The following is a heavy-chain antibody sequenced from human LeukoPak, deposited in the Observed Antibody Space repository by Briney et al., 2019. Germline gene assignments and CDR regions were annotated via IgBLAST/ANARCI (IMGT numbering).Heavy chain of an antibody. Sequence: EASVKVSCKASGYTFTSYYMHWVRQAPGQGLEWMGIINPSGGSTCYAQKFQGRVTMTRDTSTSTVYMELSSLRSEDTAVYYCARGYCSGTSCGTFDYWGQGTLVTVSS. J-gene: IGHJ4*02. D-gene: IGHD2-2*01. V-gene: IGHV1-46*01. CDR2: INPSGGST. CDR3: ARGYCSGTSCGTFDY. CDR1: GYTFTSYY.